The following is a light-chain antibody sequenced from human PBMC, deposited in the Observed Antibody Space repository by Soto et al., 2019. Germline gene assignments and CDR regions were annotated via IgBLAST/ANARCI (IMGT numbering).Light chain of an antibody. Sequence: QSALTKPASVSGSPGQSITISCTGTSSDVGGYNFVSWYQQHPGKAPKLMIYDVTNRPSGVSDRFSGSKSDNTASLTISGLQAEDEADYYCSSYTGSTPPYVFGTGTKVTVL. CDR2: DVT. CDR3: SSYTGSTPPYV. V-gene: IGLV2-14*01. CDR1: SSDVGGYNF. J-gene: IGLJ1*01.